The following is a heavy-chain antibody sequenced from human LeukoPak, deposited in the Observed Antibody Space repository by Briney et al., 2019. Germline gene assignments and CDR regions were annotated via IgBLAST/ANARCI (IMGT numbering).Heavy chain of an antibody. V-gene: IGHV3-23*01. D-gene: IGHD3-22*01. CDR2: ITGSASGT. CDR1: GFTFSNCA. J-gene: IGHJ4*02. Sequence: GGSLRLSCAASGFTFSNCAMSWVRQAPGKGLEWVSTITGSASGTYDADSVKGRFTISRDNFKNTLYLQMNSLRAEDTAVYYCAKLSSKGRGYIDYWGQGTLVTVSS. CDR3: AKLSSKGRGYIDY.